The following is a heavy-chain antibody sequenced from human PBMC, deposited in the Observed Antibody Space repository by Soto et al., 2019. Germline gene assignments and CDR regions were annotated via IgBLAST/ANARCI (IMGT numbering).Heavy chain of an antibody. D-gene: IGHD3-22*01. CDR3: ARGYYDNSVAEPNWFDP. Sequence: EVQLVQSGAEVKKSGESLRISCKGSGYSFSSYWINWVRQMPGKGLEWMGRIDPTDSYTNYSPSFQGHVTISADTSISTIYLQWSSLKASDTAIYYCARGYYDNSVAEPNWFDPWGQGTLVTVSS. CDR2: IDPTDSYT. J-gene: IGHJ5*02. V-gene: IGHV5-10-1*03. CDR1: GYSFSSYW.